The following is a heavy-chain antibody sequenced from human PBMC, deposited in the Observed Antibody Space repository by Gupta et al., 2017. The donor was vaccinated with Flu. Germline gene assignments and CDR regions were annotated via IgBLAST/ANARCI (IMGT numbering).Heavy chain of an antibody. V-gene: IGHV3-21*01. CDR2: ISSSSSYI. CDR1: GFTFSSYS. Sequence: EVQLVESGGGLVKPGGSLRLSCAASGFTFSSYSMNWVRQAPGKGLEWVSSISSSSSYIYYADSVKGRFTISRDNAKNSLYLQMNSLRAEDTAVYYCAKEVNAGDYFDDGGLGTLVTVSS. J-gene: IGHJ4*01. D-gene: IGHD2-8*02. CDR3: AKEVNAGDYFDD.